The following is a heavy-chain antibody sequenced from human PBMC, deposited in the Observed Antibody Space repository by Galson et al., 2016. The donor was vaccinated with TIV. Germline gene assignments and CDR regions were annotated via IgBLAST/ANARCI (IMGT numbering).Heavy chain of an antibody. J-gene: IGHJ6*02. Sequence: CAISGDSVSSNSAWNWIRQSPSRGLEWLGRTYYRSKWYNDYALSVKSRITINPDTSKNQFSLQPNSMTPEDTAVYYCARDRTLPGYYYNGMDVWGQGTTVTVSS. D-gene: IGHD1/OR15-1a*01. V-gene: IGHV6-1*01. CDR3: ARDRTLPGYYYNGMDV. CDR2: TYYRSKWYN. CDR1: GDSVSSNSA.